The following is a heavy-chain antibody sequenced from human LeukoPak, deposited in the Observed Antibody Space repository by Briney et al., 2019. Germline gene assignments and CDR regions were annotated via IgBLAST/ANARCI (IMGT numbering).Heavy chain of an antibody. CDR1: GGTFSSYA. V-gene: IGHV1-69*04. Sequence: ASVKVSCKASGGTFSSYAISWVRQAPGQGLEWLGRIIPILGIANYAQKFQGRVTITADKSTSTAYMELSSLRSEDTAVYYCARDRYYYGSGSSKGVDYWGQGTLVTVSS. D-gene: IGHD3-10*01. J-gene: IGHJ4*02. CDR3: ARDRYYYGSGSSKGVDY. CDR2: IIPILGIA.